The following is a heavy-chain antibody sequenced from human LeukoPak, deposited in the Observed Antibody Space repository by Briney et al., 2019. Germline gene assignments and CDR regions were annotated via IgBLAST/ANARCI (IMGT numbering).Heavy chain of an antibody. J-gene: IGHJ4*02. CDR2: IRYDGSNE. D-gene: IGHD1-1*01. CDR3: ASPGTTGMTRRNYFDY. V-gene: IGHV3-30*02. Sequence: GGSLRLSCAASGFPFSSYGMHWVRQAPGKGVEGVAFIRYDGSNEYYVDSVKGRFTISGDNSKNTLYLQMNSLRAEDTAVYYCASPGTTGMTRRNYFDYWGQGILVTVSS. CDR1: GFPFSSYG.